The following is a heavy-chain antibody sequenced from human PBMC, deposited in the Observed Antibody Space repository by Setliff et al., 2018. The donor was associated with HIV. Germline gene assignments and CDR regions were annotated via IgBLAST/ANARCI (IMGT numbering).Heavy chain of an antibody. D-gene: IGHD5-18*01. CDR3: ARVPRQLLKGAAAYFDY. CDR2: ISYGGIT. CDR1: GGSISSSHDF. J-gene: IGHJ4*02. Sequence: PSETLSLTCTVSGGSISSSHDFWNWIRQPPGKGLEWIGAISYGGITYYNPSLTSRVTISVDTSKNQFSLKVTSVTAADTAVYYCARVPRQLLKGAAAYFDYWGQGILVTVSS. V-gene: IGHV4-39*07.